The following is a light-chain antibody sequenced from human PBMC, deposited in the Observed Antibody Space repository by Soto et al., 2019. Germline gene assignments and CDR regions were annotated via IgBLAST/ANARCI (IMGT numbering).Light chain of an antibody. CDR2: DAS. V-gene: IGKV3-15*01. CDR1: QSVGSN. J-gene: IGKJ4*01. Sequence: EIPLTQSPATLSVSPGEKITLSCRASQSVGSNLAWYQQKLGQAPRLLIYDASTRAPGIPARFSGSGSGTEFILTISSLQSEDFAVYYCQHYNRWPPPTFGGGTKVEIK. CDR3: QHYNRWPPPT.